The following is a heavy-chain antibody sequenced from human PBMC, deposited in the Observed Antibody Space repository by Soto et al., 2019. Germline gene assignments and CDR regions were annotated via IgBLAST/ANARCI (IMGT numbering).Heavy chain of an antibody. CDR2: IIPIFGTA. CDR1: GCTFSSYA. D-gene: IGHD2-15*01. V-gene: IGHV1-69*13. J-gene: IGHJ4*02. CDR3: ARDAGYCSGGSCYWHFDY. Sequence: SVKVSCKASGCTFSSYAISWVRQAPGQGLEWMGGIIPIFGTANYAQKFQGRVTITADESTSTAYMELSSLRSEDTAVYYCARDAGYCSGGSCYWHFDYWGQGTLVTVSS.